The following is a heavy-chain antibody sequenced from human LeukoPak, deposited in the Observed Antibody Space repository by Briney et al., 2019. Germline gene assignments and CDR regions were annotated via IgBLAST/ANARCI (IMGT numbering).Heavy chain of an antibody. CDR2: IIPIFGTA. V-gene: IGHV1-69*05. CDR3: ASLKRDGYNLRAPHDAFDI. D-gene: IGHD5-24*01. Sequence: SVKVSCKASGGTFSSYAISWVRQAPGQGLEWMGGIIPIFGTANYAQKFQGRVTITTDESTSTAYMELSSLRSEDTAVYYCASLKRDGYNLRAPHDAFDIWGQGTMVTVSS. J-gene: IGHJ3*02. CDR1: GGTFSSYA.